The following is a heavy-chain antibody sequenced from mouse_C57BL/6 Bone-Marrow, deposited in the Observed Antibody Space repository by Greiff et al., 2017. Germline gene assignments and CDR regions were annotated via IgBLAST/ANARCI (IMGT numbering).Heavy chain of an antibody. D-gene: IGHD2-3*01. J-gene: IGHJ2*01. V-gene: IGHV5-17*01. Sequence: EVLLVESGGGLVKPGGSLKLSCAASGFTFSDYGMHWVRQAPEKGLEWVASISSGSSTIYYADTLKGRFTISRDTATNTLFLQLTRLSSEDTDRYYCASTCYYYYLDYWGQGTTLTVSS. CDR2: ISSGSSTI. CDR1: GFTFSDYG. CDR3: ASTCYYYYLDY.